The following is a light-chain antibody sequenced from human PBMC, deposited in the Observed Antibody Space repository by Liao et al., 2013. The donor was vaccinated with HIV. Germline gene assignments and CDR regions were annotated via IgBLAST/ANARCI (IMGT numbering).Light chain of an antibody. Sequence: DELTQPPSVSVSPGQTASLTCSGNRLGDKYASWYQQRPGQSPVLVIYQDTKRPSGIPARFSGSNSGNTATLTITGTQALDEADYYCQTWDSSTVVFGGGTKLTVL. CDR3: QTWDSSTVV. V-gene: IGLV3-1*01. J-gene: IGLJ3*02. CDR2: QDT. CDR1: RLGDKY.